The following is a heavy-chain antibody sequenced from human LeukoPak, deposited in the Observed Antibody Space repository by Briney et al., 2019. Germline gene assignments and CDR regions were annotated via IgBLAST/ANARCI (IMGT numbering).Heavy chain of an antibody. Sequence: GGSLRLSCAASGFTVSSNYMSWVRQAPGKGLEWVSVIYSGGSTYCADSVKGRFTISRDNSKNTLYLQMNSLRAEDTAVYYCARVIGPRAFDIWGQGTMVTVSS. CDR1: GFTVSSNY. CDR3: ARVIGPRAFDI. V-gene: IGHV3-53*01. CDR2: IYSGGST. J-gene: IGHJ3*02.